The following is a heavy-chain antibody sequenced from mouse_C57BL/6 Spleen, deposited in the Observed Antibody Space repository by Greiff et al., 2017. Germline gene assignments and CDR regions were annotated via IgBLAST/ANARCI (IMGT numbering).Heavy chain of an antibody. J-gene: IGHJ3*01. CDR1: GYTFTSYW. V-gene: IGHV1-52*01. Sequence: QVQLQQPGAELVRPGSSVKLSCKASGYTFTSYWMHWVKQRPIQGLEWIGNIDPSDSETHYNQKFKDKAALTVDISSSTADMQLSSLTSEDSAVYCCARSTGPRLGACWGQGTLVTVSA. D-gene: IGHD2-13*01. CDR3: ARSTGPRLGAC. CDR2: IDPSDSET.